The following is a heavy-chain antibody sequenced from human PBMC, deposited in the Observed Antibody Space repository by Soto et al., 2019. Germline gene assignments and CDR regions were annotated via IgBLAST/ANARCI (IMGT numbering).Heavy chain of an antibody. CDR1: GFTFSSYA. J-gene: IGHJ4*02. V-gene: IGHV3-23*01. CDR3: AKGLVGGSSGWYPTGDYFDY. Sequence: QTGGSLRLSCAASGFTFSSYAMSWVRQAPGKGLEWVSAISGSGGSTYYADSVKGRFTISRDNSKNTLYLQMNSLRAEDTAVYYCAKGLVGGSSGWYPTGDYFDYWGQGTLVTVSS. CDR2: ISGSGGST. D-gene: IGHD6-19*01.